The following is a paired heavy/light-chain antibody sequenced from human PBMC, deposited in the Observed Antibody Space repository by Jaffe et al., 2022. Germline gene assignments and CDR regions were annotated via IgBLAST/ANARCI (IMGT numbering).Light chain of an antibody. Sequence: SYVLTQPPSVSVAPGKTARITCGGNNIGSKSVHWYQQKPGQAPVLVIYYDSDRPSGIPERFSGSNSGNTATLTISRVEAGDEADYYCQVWDSSSDHRYWVFGGGTKLTVL. J-gene: IGLJ3*02. CDR3: QVWDSSSDHRYWV. CDR2: YDS. CDR1: NIGSKS. V-gene: IGLV3-21*04.
Heavy chain of an antibody. CDR3: ARGGLIVRGVIIAGDAFDI. CDR2: IYTSGST. D-gene: IGHD3-10*01. J-gene: IGHJ3*02. Sequence: QVQLQESGPGLVKPSQTLSLTCTVSGGSISSGSYYWSWIRQPAGKGLEWIGRIYTSGSTNYNPSLKSRVTISVDTSKNQFSLKLSSVTAADTAVYYCARGGLIVRGVIIAGDAFDIWGQGTMVTVSS. CDR1: GGSISSGSYY. V-gene: IGHV4-61*02.